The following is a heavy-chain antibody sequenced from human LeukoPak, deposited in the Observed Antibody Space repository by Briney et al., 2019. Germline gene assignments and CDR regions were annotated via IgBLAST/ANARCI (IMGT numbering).Heavy chain of an antibody. CDR1: GFSFSSYA. J-gene: IGHJ4*02. Sequence: PGGSLGLSCVASGFSFSSYAMNWVRQAPGKGPEWVAAIWSEGRRIYFADSVKGRFTISRDDSKNTLYLQMNTLRAEDTAVYYCAKDYYESGSYYQRDFDHWGQGTLVTVSS. V-gene: IGHV3-33*06. CDR2: IWSEGRRI. CDR3: AKDYYESGSYYQRDFDH. D-gene: IGHD3-10*01.